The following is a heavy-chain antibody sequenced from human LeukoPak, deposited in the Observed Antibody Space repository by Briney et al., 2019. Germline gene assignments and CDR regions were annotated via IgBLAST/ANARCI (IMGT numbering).Heavy chain of an antibody. Sequence: SETLSLTCTVSGYSISSGYYWGWIRQPPGKGLEGIGSIYHSWSTYYNPSLKSRDTIPVDTSKNQFSLRPSSVTAADTAVYYCARDDGRGYCSSTSCYRVSMDVWGKGTTVTVSS. CDR3: ARDDGRGYCSSTSCYRVSMDV. CDR1: GYSISSGYY. V-gene: IGHV4-38-2*02. J-gene: IGHJ6*04. CDR2: IYHSWST. D-gene: IGHD2-2*01.